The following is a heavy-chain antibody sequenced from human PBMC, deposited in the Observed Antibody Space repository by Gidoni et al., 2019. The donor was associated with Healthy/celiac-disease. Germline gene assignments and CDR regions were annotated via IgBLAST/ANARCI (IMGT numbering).Heavy chain of an antibody. CDR3: ARHVRPEIVGATALDY. Sequence: QLQLQESGPGLVKPSETLSLTCTVSGGSLSSSSYYWGWHRQPPGKGLEWIGSIYYSGSTYYNPSLKSRVTISVDTSKNQFSLKLSSVTAADTAVYYCARHVRPEIVGATALDYWGQGTLVTVSS. CDR2: IYYSGST. D-gene: IGHD1-26*01. CDR1: GGSLSSSSYY. J-gene: IGHJ4*02. V-gene: IGHV4-39*01.